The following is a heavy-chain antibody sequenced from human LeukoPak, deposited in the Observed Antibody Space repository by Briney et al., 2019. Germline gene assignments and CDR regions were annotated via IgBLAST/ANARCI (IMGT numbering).Heavy chain of an antibody. CDR2: ISCYNGDT. D-gene: IGHD6-19*01. V-gene: IGHV1-18*03. Sequence: ASVKVSCKASGYTFNKYGISWVRQAPGQGLEWMGWISCYNGDTHYAQKLQGRVTLSTDTPTTTVYMELRSLRSDDMAVYYCARDPSNTSGWKTWFDTWGQETPVTVSS. J-gene: IGHJ5*02. CDR1: GYTFNKYG. CDR3: ARDPSNTSGWKTWFDT.